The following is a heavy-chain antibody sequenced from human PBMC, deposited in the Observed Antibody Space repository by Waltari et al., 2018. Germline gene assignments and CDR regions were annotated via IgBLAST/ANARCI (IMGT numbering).Heavy chain of an antibody. J-gene: IGHJ4*02. CDR2: IYYNERT. D-gene: IGHD2-2*01. CDR1: LFTVRNTS. Sequence: EVQLVESGGGLIKPGGSRRLSCAASLFTVRNTSVVWVRQAPGKGLEWVSTIYYNERTDYADSVKGRFTISRDTAKNTLFLQMNSLRADDTAVYYCATRVVVPGVPGMADYWGQGTLVTVSS. V-gene: IGHV3-53*01. CDR3: ATRVVVPGVPGMADY.